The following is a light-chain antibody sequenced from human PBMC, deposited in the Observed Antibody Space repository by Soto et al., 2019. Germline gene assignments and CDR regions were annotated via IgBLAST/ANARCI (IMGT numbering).Light chain of an antibody. Sequence: IQMTQSPSTLSGSVGDRVTITCRASQTISSWLAWYQQKPGKAPKLLIYKASTLKSGVPSRFSSSGSGTEFTLTISSLQPDDFATYYCQQVQTFPLTFGGGTKVDIK. CDR1: QTISSW. CDR3: QQVQTFPLT. CDR2: KAS. V-gene: IGKV1-5*03. J-gene: IGKJ4*01.